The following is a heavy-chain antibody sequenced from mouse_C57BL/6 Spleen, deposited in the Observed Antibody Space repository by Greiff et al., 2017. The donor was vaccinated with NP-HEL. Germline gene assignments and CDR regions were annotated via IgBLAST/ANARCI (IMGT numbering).Heavy chain of an antibody. CDR3: ARDYGSSYHVAWFAY. CDR2: IYPGDGDT. D-gene: IGHD1-1*01. V-gene: IGHV1-82*01. Sequence: QVQLQQSGPELVKPGASVKISCKASGYAFSSSWMNWVKQRPGKGLEWIGRIYPGDGDTNYNGKFKGKATLTADKSSSTAYMQLSSLTSEDSAVYFCARDYGSSYHVAWFAYWGKGTLVTVSA. J-gene: IGHJ3*01. CDR1: GYAFSSSW.